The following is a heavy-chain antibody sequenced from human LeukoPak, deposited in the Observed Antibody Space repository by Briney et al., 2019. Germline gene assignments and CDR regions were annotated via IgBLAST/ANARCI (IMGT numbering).Heavy chain of an antibody. CDR3: AREGITMVRGGGVSWFDP. Sequence: GGSLRLSCAASGFTFSSYSMNWVRQAPGKGLGWVSSISSSSSYIYYADSVKGRFTSSRDNAKNSQYLQMNSLRAEDTAVYYCAREGITMVRGGGVSWFDPWGQGTLVTVSS. CDR2: ISSSSSYI. D-gene: IGHD3-10*01. V-gene: IGHV3-21*01. CDR1: GFTFSSYS. J-gene: IGHJ5*02.